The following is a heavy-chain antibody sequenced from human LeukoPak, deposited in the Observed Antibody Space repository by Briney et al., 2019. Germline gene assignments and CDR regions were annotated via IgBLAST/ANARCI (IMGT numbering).Heavy chain of an antibody. CDR2: IYYSGST. D-gene: IGHD1-26*01. CDR1: GGSISSSSYY. J-gene: IGHJ6*03. Sequence: SETLSLTCTVSGGSISSSSYYWGWIRQPPGKGLEWIGSIYYSGSTYYNPSLKSRVTISVDTSKNQFSLKLSSVTAADTAVYYCAREPDSGSYWYYYYYMDVWGKGTTVTVSS. CDR3: AREPDSGSYWYYYYYMDV. V-gene: IGHV4-39*07.